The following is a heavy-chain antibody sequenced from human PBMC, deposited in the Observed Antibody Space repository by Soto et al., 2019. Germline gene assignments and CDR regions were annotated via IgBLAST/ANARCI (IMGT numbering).Heavy chain of an antibody. CDR1: GGSISSGGYY. Sequence: QVQLQESGPGLVKPSQTLSLTCTVSGGSISSGGYYCSWIRQHPGKGLEWIGYIYYSGSTYYNPSLNRRVTISVDTSKNQVSLKLSSVSPADTAVYYCARSGYSYGPNPLLYWGQRTLVTVSS. CDR3: ARSGYSYGPNPLLY. CDR2: IYYSGST. D-gene: IGHD5-18*01. V-gene: IGHV4-31*03. J-gene: IGHJ4*02.